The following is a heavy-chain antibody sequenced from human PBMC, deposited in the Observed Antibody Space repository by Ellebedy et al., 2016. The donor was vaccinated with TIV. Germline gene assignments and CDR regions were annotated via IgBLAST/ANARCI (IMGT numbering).Heavy chain of an antibody. D-gene: IGHD5-18*01. V-gene: IGHV3-30*03. J-gene: IGHJ4*02. CDR3: ARDKYGYGNFDF. CDR1: GFTFRSYG. Sequence: PGGSLRLSCAASGFTFRSYGLHWVRQAPGKGLEWVALLSSDGTNEYYGDSVKGRFTISRDNSKNTLYLHVNSLRAEDTAFYYCARDKYGYGNFDFWGQGTLVTVSS. CDR2: LSSDGTNE.